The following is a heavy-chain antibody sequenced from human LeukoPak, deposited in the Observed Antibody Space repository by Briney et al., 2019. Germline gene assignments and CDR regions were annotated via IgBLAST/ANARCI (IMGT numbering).Heavy chain of an antibody. D-gene: IGHD5-12*01. CDR3: AIKTSVDADY. CDR2: IYYSGST. V-gene: IGHV4-59*01. CDR1: GGSISSYY. Sequence: PSETLSLTCTVSGGSISSYYWSWIRLPPGKGLEWIGYIYYSGSTNYNPSLKSRVTISVDTSKNQFSLKLSSVTAADTAVYSCAIKTSVDADYWGQGTLVTVSS. J-gene: IGHJ4*02.